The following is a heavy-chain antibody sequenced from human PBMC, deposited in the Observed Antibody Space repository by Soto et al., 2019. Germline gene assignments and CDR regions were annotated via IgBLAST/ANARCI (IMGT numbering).Heavy chain of an antibody. Sequence: SETLSLTCAVSRGSLSRGGYSWSWIRQQPGKGLEWIGYIYHSGSTYYNPSLKSRVAISVDRSKNQFSLKLSSVPAADTAVSYGARAPTPCGQGTLVTVSS. CDR2: IYHSGST. V-gene: IGHV4-30-2*01. CDR1: RGSLSRGGYS. CDR3: ARAPTP. J-gene: IGHJ5*02.